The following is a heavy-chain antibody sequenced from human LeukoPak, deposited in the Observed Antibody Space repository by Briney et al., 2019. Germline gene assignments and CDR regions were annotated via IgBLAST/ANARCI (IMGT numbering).Heavy chain of an antibody. CDR3: TGAITYFYGSVTYDWFDS. CDR1: GFTFSSYW. Sequence: GGSLRLSCAASGFTFSSYWMHWVRQTPGKGLMWVARIKSDGSAIYADSVQGRFIISRDNAKNMVYLQMNSLRADDTAIYYCTGAITYFYGSVTYDWFDSWGQGTRVTVSS. CDR2: IKSDGSA. V-gene: IGHV3-74*01. D-gene: IGHD3-10*01. J-gene: IGHJ5*01.